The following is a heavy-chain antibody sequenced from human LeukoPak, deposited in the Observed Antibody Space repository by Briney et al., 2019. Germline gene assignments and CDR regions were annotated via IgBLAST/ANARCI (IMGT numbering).Heavy chain of an antibody. V-gene: IGHV4-30-2*01. J-gene: IGHJ4*02. D-gene: IGHD3-16*01. CDR2: INHSGST. CDR3: ARGLAFGGVITR. CDR1: GGSISSGGYY. Sequence: SQTLSLTCTVSGGSISSGGYYWSWIRQPPGKGLEWIGEINHSGSTNYNPSLKSRVTISVDTSKNQFSLKLSSVTAADTAVYYCARGLAFGGVITRWGQGTLVTVSS.